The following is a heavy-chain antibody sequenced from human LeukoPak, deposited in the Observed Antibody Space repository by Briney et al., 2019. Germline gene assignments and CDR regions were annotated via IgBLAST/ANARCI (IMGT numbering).Heavy chain of an antibody. CDR2: IYYSGST. CDR1: GGSISSYY. V-gene: IGHV4-59*01. CDR3: AGSSNWSRINWFDP. Sequence: SETLSLTCTVSGGSISSYYWSWIRQPPGKGLEWIGYIYYSGSTNYNPSLKSRVTISVDTSKNQFSLKLSSVTAADTAVYYCAGSSNWSRINWFDPWGQGTLVTVSS. J-gene: IGHJ5*02. D-gene: IGHD6-13*01.